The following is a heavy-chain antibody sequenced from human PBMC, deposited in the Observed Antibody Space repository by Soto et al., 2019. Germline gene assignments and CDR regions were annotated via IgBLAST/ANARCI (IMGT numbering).Heavy chain of an antibody. CDR1: GYTFTSFG. CDR3: ARDHRGGTDAFDL. V-gene: IGHV1-18*01. Sequence: QVQLVQSGAEVKKPGASVKVSCKASGYTFTSFGISWVRQAPGQGLEWMGWISAYNGNPNYAENLQGRVTMTTDTAKSTAYMALRSLRSDDPGVYYCARDHRGGTDAFDLWGQGTVVTVYS. D-gene: IGHD2-15*01. CDR2: ISAYNGNP. J-gene: IGHJ3*01.